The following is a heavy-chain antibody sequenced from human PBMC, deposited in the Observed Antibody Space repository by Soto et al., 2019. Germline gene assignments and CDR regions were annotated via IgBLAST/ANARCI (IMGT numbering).Heavy chain of an antibody. V-gene: IGHV1-8*01. CDR2: MEPSTGRT. D-gene: IGHD6-13*01. J-gene: IGHJ5*02. CDR3: VRRHVSATGIDWFDP. CDR1: GYSFTSLD. Sequence: ASVKVSCKASGYSFTSLDINWVRQTAGQGLEWMGWMEPSTGRTGYAQKFQGRVTMTRDTSASTAYMELSSLRSEDTAVYYCVRRHVSATGIDWFDPWAQGTLVTVSS.